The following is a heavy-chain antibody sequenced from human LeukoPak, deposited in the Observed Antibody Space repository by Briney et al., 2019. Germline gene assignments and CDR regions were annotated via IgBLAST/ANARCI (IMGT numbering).Heavy chain of an antibody. V-gene: IGHV4-34*01. CDR1: GFTFSSYA. Sequence: GSLRLSCAASGFTFSSYAMSWIRQPPGKGLEWIGEINHSGSTNYNPSLKSRVTISVDTSKNQFSLKLSSVTAADTAVYYCARANGDPSSSSGYYYGMDVWGQGTTVTVSS. J-gene: IGHJ6*02. CDR3: ARANGDPSSSSGYYYGMDV. D-gene: IGHD6-6*01. CDR2: INHSGST.